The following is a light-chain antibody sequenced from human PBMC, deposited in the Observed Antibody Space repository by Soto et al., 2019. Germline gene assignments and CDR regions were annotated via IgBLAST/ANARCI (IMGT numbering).Light chain of an antibody. CDR2: EGS. CDR3: SAYVGSFLV. CDR1: SSDVGSNSL. V-gene: IGLV2-23*01. Sequence: QSVLTQPASVSGSPGQSVTVSCTGTSSDVGSNSLVSWYQQHPGTAPKLMLYEGSKRPSGVSNRFSGSRSGNTASLTISGLQADDEAEYYCSAYVGSFLVFGGGTQLTVL. J-gene: IGLJ3*02.